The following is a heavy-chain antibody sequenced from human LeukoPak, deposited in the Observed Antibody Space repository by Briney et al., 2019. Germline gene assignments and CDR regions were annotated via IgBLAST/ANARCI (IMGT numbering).Heavy chain of an antibody. CDR1: GFTFNNYI. Sequence: GGSLRLSCAASGFTFNNYIMNWVRQAPGNGLEWVSSISSSSDYIYYADSVKGRFTISRDNAKNSLYLQMNSVRAEDTAVYYCAKDTVKVSTISRVPHYTDVWGKGTTVTISS. J-gene: IGHJ6*03. CDR2: ISSSSDYI. D-gene: IGHD5/OR15-5a*01. CDR3: AKDTVKVSTISRVPHYTDV. V-gene: IGHV3-21*01.